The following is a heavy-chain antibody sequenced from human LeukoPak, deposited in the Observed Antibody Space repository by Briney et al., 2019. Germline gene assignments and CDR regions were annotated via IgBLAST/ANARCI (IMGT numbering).Heavy chain of an antibody. CDR2: IYYSGST. D-gene: IGHD2-2*01. Sequence: SETLSLTCTVSGGSISSSSYYWGWIRQPPGKGLEWIGSIYYSGSTYYNPSLESRVTISVDTSKNQFSLKLSSVTAADTAVYYCARHGHCSSTSCSRAPFYGMDVWGQGTTVTVSS. CDR3: ARHGHCSSTSCSRAPFYGMDV. V-gene: IGHV4-39*01. CDR1: GGSISSSSYY. J-gene: IGHJ6*02.